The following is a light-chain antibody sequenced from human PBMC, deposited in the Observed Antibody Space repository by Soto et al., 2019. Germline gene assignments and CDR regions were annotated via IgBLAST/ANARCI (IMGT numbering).Light chain of an antibody. CDR2: DAS. CDR3: QQTAHSPLT. Sequence: EIVLTQSPGTLSLSPGERVTLSCRASQSVTNNYVAWYQQKPGQAPRLLIHDASSRTTGIPDGFSSGGSGTDFTLTISRLEPEDFAVYFCQQTAHSPLTFGQGTRVDIK. J-gene: IGKJ1*01. V-gene: IGKV3-20*01. CDR1: QSVTNNY.